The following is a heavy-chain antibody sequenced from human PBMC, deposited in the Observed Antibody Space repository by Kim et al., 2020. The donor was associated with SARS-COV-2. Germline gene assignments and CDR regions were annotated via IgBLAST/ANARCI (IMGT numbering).Heavy chain of an antibody. CDR3: ATTPHPIAVAAYPLIDY. CDR1: GYSISSGYY. CDR2: IYHSGST. Sequence: SETLSLTCTVSGYSISSGYYWGWIRQPPGKGLEWIGSIYHSGSTYYNPSLKSRVTISVDTSKNQFSLKLSSVTAADTAVYYCATTPHPIAVAAYPLIDYWGQGTLVTVSS. J-gene: IGHJ4*02. V-gene: IGHV4-38-2*02. D-gene: IGHD6-19*01.